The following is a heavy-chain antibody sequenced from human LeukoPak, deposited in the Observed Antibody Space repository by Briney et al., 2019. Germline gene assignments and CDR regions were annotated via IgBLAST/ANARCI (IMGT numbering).Heavy chain of an antibody. CDR2: IQAKAYGGAT. CDR1: GFTFGDYA. Sequence: GGSLRLSCSTSGFTFGDYAMSWVRQAPGRGLEWVGFIQAKAYGGATKYAASVNGRFSISRDDSQSIANLQMNDLKTEDTAVYYCTRAPHPRCSSSGCYLDYWGQGTLVTVSS. J-gene: IGHJ4*02. D-gene: IGHD2-2*01. V-gene: IGHV3-49*04. CDR3: TRAPHPRCSSSGCYLDY.